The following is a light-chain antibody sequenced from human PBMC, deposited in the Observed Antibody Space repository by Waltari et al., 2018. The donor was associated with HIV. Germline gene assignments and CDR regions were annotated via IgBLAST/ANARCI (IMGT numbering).Light chain of an antibody. J-gene: IGLJ2*01. V-gene: IGLV2-14*02. CDR1: SSDIGSFNS. CDR2: EVS. CDR3: SSYASTSTPVL. Sequence: QSALTQPASVSGSPGQSITISCTGTSSDIGSFNSVSWYQQHPGQVPKLIIYEVSNRPSGISDRFSGSKSGNTASLTISGLQADDEALFYCSSYASTSTPVLFGGGTQLTVL.